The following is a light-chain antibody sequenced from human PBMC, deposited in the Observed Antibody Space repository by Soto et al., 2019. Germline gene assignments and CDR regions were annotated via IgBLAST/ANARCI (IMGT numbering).Light chain of an antibody. J-gene: IGKJ4*01. V-gene: IGKV1-9*01. Sequence: IQLTQSPSSLSASVEDRVTITCRASQGISTRLAWYQQKPGGAPKLLIYAASTLQSGVPSRFSGSGSGTDFTLTIISLQPEDFATYYRQLPNSYPLTFGGGTEVEIK. CDR3: QLPNSYPLT. CDR1: QGISTR. CDR2: AAS.